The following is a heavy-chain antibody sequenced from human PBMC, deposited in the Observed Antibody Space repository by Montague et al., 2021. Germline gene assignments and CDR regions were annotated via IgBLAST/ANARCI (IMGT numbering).Heavy chain of an antibody. D-gene: IGHD3-10*01. V-gene: IGHV4-59*08. Sequence: SETLSLTCTVSSGSIFHSHWSWVRQPPGKGLEWLGSMFYSGATSNNPSLKSRVTMSIDTSTNQFSLKLSSVTAADTAVYYCAKQDYFVSGTSYKGVDPWGQGILVTVSS. CDR2: MFYSGAT. CDR1: SGSIFHSH. J-gene: IGHJ5*02. CDR3: AKQDYFVSGTSYKGVDP.